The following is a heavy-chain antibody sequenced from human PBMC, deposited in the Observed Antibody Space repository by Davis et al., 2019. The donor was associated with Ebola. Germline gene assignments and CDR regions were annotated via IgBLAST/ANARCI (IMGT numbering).Heavy chain of an antibody. V-gene: IGHV3-21*01. D-gene: IGHD6-19*01. CDR1: GFTFSTYS. J-gene: IGHJ3*01. CDR3: AGGKDSTGWYGDDAFDF. CDR2: ISSDSDYI. Sequence: GGSLRLSCAASGFTFSTYSMSWVRQAPGKGLEWVSSISSDSDYIYYADSAKGRFTISRDNAKNSLYLQMNSLRDEDTAVYYCAGGKDSTGWYGDDAFDFWGPGTMVTVSS.